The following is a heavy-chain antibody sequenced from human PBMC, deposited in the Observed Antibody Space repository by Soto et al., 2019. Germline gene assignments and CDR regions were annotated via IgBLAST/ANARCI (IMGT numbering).Heavy chain of an antibody. CDR1: GGSISSSSNQ. V-gene: IGHV4-39*01. CDR2: MYYSENT. J-gene: IGHJ4*02. CDR3: ATHPPYGPLDH. D-gene: IGHD4-17*01. Sequence: AETLSLTCTFSGGSISSSSNQWGWIRQPPGEGLEGIGNMYYSENTYYNPSLKCRDTISVDPSKHQLALGLTAGTSADTAVYYCATHPPYGPLDHWGQGTLVTVSS.